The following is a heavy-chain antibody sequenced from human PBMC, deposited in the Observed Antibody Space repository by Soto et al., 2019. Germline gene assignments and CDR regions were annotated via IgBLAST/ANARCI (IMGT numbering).Heavy chain of an antibody. CDR2: ISYSGTT. CDR1: GDPISSNNNY. D-gene: IGHD5-18*01. Sequence: SETLSPTCTVSGDPISSNNNYWSWIRQPPGEGLEWIGFISYSGTTSYSPSLKSRVAISLDTSKNQFSLSLSSVTAADTAVYYCARGRGYSYGLDPWGQGTLVT. V-gene: IGHV4-30-4*01. J-gene: IGHJ5*02. CDR3: ARGRGYSYGLDP.